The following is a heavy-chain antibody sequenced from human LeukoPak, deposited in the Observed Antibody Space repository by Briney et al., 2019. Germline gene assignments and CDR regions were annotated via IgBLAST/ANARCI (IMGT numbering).Heavy chain of an antibody. V-gene: IGHV5-51*01. J-gene: IGHJ4*02. CDR1: GFSFSIYW. CDR3: ARLSAAGSTIDY. CDR2: IYSGEFDP. Sequence: GESLQISCKGSGFSFSIYWIGLVRPVPGKGLEWMGIIYSGEFDPRYSPSFQGQVTISADKSISTAYLQWSSLKASDTAMYYCARLSAAGSTIDYWGQGTLVTVSS. D-gene: IGHD6-13*01.